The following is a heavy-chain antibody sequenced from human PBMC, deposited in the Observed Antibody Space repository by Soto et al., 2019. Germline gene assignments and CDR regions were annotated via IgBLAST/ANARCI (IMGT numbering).Heavy chain of an antibody. D-gene: IGHD3-3*01. CDR2: IYSSGST. CDR1: GASIGTGDYY. Sequence: QLQLQESGPGLVKPSETLSLTCTVSGASIGTGDYYWAWIRQPPGKGLEWIGSIYSSGSTYYHPSLKSRLTISSNTSNNQFSLRLSSVTAADTAVYHCVRHARGYYVSWGLGTLVTVSS. CDR3: VRHARGYYVS. J-gene: IGHJ5*02. V-gene: IGHV4-39*01.